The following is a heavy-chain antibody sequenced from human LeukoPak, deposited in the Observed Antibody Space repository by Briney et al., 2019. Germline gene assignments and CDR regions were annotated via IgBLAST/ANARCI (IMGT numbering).Heavy chain of an antibody. J-gene: IGHJ4*02. CDR2: ISGDGGTT. V-gene: IGHV3-64D*06. Sequence: GGSLRLSCSASGFTFSNYAIHRVRQAPGKGLEYISAISGDGGTTYYADSVKGRFTISRDNFKNTLFLQMTSLRAEDTAVYFCLKSMITSGRVIVTTPPDYWGQGTLVTVSS. CDR3: LKSMITSGRVIVTTPPDY. CDR1: GFTFSNYA. D-gene: IGHD3-16*02.